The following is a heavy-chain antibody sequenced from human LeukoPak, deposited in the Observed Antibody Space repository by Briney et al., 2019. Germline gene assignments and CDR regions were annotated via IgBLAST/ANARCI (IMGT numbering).Heavy chain of an antibody. CDR2: IGGSGGGT. Sequence: PGGSLRLSCAASGFTFSSYAMSWVRQAPGKGLKWVSAIGGSGGGTYYADSVKGRLTISRDNSKNTLYLQMNSLRAEDTAVYYCAKEFNWAVAGTDYWGQGTLVTVSS. D-gene: IGHD6-19*01. V-gene: IGHV3-23*01. CDR1: GFTFSSYA. CDR3: AKEFNWAVAGTDY. J-gene: IGHJ4*02.